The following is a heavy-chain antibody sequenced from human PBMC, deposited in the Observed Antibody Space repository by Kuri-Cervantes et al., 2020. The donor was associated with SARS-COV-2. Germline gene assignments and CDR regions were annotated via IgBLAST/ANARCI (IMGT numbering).Heavy chain of an antibody. CDR2: ISAYNSNT. CDR1: GYTFTSYG. D-gene: IGHD3-10*01. Sequence: ASVKVSCKASGYTFTSYGISWVRQAPGQGLEWMGWISAYNSNTNYAQKLQGRVTMTTDTSTSTAYMELRSLRSDDTAVYYCAAGLLWFGHWGYGMDVWGQGTTVTVSS. V-gene: IGHV1-18*04. CDR3: AAGLLWFGHWGYGMDV. J-gene: IGHJ6*02.